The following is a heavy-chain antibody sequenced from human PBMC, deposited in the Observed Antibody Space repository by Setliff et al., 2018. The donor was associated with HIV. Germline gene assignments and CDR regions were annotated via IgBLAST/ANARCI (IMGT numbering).Heavy chain of an antibody. D-gene: IGHD5-18*01. CDR1: GFTFSSYS. Sequence: GGSLRLSCAASGFTFSSYSMNWVRQAPGKGLEWVSSISSSSSYIYYADSVKGRFTISRDNSKNTLYLQMNSMSAEDTAVYYCAKVDSYAGKNFDYWGQGTLVTVS. CDR2: ISSSSSYI. J-gene: IGHJ4*02. CDR3: AKVDSYAGKNFDY. V-gene: IGHV3-21*04.